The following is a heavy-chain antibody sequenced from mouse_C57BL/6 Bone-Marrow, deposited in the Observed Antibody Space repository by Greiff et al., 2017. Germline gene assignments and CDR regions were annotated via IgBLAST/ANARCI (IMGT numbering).Heavy chain of an antibody. Sequence: QVQLQQPGAELVMPGASVKLSCKASGYTFTSYWMHWVKQRPGQGLEWIVEIDPSDSYTNYNQKFKGKSTLTVDKSSSTAYMQLSSLTSEDSAVYYCARNFLTTVGAMDYWGQGTSVTVSS. CDR2: IDPSDSYT. D-gene: IGHD1-1*01. J-gene: IGHJ4*01. CDR3: ARNFLTTVGAMDY. CDR1: GYTFTSYW. V-gene: IGHV1-69*01.